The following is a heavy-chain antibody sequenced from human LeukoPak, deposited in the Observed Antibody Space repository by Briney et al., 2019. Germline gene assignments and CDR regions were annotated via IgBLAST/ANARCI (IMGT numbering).Heavy chain of an antibody. CDR1: GGSTSSGGYS. CDR2: IYHSGST. D-gene: IGHD2-15*01. Sequence: SETLSLTCAVPGGSTSSGGYSWSWIRQPPGTGLEWIGYIYHSGSTYYNPSLKSRVTISVDRSKNQFSLKLSSVTAADTAVYYCARDTPIGFDPWGQGTLVTVSS. J-gene: IGHJ5*02. CDR3: ARDTPIGFDP. V-gene: IGHV4-30-2*01.